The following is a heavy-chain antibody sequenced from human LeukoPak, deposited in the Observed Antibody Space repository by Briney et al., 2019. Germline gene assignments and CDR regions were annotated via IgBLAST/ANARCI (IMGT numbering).Heavy chain of an antibody. V-gene: IGHV3-30*02. D-gene: IGHD3-3*02. CDR1: GFTFSDSG. Sequence: PGGSLRLSCAASGFTFSDSGMHWVRQAPGKGLEWVTFIRYDGSDKYYADSVKGRFTISRDNSKKTLYLQMSSLRAEDTAEYYCAKVPGSVFGVDNYFDYWGQGALVTVSS. CDR2: IRYDGSDK. J-gene: IGHJ4*02. CDR3: AKVPGSVFGVDNYFDY.